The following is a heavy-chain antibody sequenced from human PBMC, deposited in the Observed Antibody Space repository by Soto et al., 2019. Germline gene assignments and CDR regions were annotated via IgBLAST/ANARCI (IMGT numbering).Heavy chain of an antibody. J-gene: IGHJ5*02. D-gene: IGHD6-13*01. CDR3: ARDVFSSSGGRYSWFDP. V-gene: IGHV3-21*01. Sequence: GGSLRLSCAASGFTFSSYSMNWVRQAPGKGLEWVSSISSSSSYIYYADSVKGRFTISRDNAKNSLYLQMNSLRAEDTAVYYCARDVFSSSGGRYSWFDPWGQGTLVTVSS. CDR1: GFTFSSYS. CDR2: ISSSSSYI.